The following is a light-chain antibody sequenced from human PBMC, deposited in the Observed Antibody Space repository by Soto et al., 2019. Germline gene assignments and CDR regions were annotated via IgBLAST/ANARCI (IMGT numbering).Light chain of an antibody. J-gene: IGKJ4*01. V-gene: IGKV3-20*01. CDR3: QQYVSSPLT. CDR2: GAS. CDR1: QSVISNY. Sequence: EIALTQSPGTLSLSPGERATLSCRASQSVISNYLAWYQQRPGQAPRLLIYGASSRATGIPDRFSGSGSGTDFTLTISRLEPEDFAVYYCQQYVSSPLTFGGGTKVEIK.